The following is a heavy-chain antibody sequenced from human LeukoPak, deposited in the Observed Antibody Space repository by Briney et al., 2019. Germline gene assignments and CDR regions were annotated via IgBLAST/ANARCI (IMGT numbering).Heavy chain of an antibody. J-gene: IGHJ4*02. V-gene: IGHV4-59*08. Sequence: PSETLSLTCTVSGGPISSSYWSWIRQPPGKGLEWIGFIYYSGNTNYNPSLKSRVIISLDTSKNQFSLKLSSVTAADTAVYYCARLKGYSSGWYPSYYFDYRGQGTLVTVSS. CDR3: ARLKGYSSGWYPSYYFDY. D-gene: IGHD6-19*01. CDR1: GGPISSSY. CDR2: IYYSGNT.